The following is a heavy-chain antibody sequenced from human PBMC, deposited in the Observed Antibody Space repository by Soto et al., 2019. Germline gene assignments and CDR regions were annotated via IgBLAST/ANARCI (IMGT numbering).Heavy chain of an antibody. J-gene: IGHJ4*02. V-gene: IGHV4-31*03. D-gene: IGHD2-2*01. Sequence: PSETLSLTCTVSGGSISSGGYYWSWIRQHPGKGLEWIGYIYYSGSTYYNPSLKSRVTISVDTSKNQFSLKLSSVTAADTAVYYCARADYCSSTSCYLDYWGQGTLVTVSS. CDR1: GGSISSGGYY. CDR2: IYYSGST. CDR3: ARADYCSSTSCYLDY.